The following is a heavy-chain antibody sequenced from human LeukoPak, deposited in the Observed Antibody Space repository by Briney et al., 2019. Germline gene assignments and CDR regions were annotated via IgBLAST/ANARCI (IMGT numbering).Heavy chain of an antibody. J-gene: IGHJ4*02. CDR1: GGSISSDY. V-gene: IGHV4-59*01. CDR2: IYYRGST. D-gene: IGHD3-22*01. Sequence: ASETLSLTCTVSGGSISSDYWSWIRQPPGKGLGWIGYIYYRGSTNYNPSLKSRVTISVDTSKNQFSLKLSSVTAADTAVYYCARLSGYSSGHYYSDYWGQGTLVTVSS. CDR3: ARLSGYSSGHYYSDY.